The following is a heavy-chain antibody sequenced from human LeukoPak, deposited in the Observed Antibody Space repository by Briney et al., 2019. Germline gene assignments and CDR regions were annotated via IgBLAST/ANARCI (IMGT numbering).Heavy chain of an antibody. CDR2: ISYDGSNK. J-gene: IGHJ3*02. CDR1: GFTFSSYA. V-gene: IGHV3-30*04. Sequence: GRSLRLSCSASGFTFSSYAMHWVRQAPGKGLEWVAVISYDGSNKYYADSVKGRFTISRDNSKNTLYLQMNSLRAEDTAVYYCAREGLQNAFDIWGQGTMVTVSS. CDR3: AREGLQNAFDI. D-gene: IGHD3/OR15-3a*01.